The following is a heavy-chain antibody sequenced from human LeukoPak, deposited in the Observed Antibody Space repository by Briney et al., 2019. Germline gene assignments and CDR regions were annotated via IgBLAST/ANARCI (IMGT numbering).Heavy chain of an antibody. CDR2: INPNSGGT. CDR1: GYTFSGYY. CDR3: ARLVTMMVGRFDY. V-gene: IGHV1-2*02. J-gene: IGHJ4*02. D-gene: IGHD3-22*01. Sequence: ASVRVSCKASGYTFSGYYMHWVRQAPGQGLEWMGWINPNSGGTIYAQKFQGRVTMTRDTSISTAYMELSRLRSDDTAVYYCARLVTMMVGRFDYWGQGTLVTVSS.